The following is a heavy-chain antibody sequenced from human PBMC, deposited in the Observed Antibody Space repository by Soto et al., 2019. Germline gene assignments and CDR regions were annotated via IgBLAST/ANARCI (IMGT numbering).Heavy chain of an antibody. J-gene: IGHJ6*02. CDR2: INPNSGGT. D-gene: IGHD2-8*01. Sequence: ASVKVSCKASGYTFTGYYMHWVRQAPGQGLEWMGWINPNSGGTNYAQKFQGWVTMTRDTSISTAYMELSRLRSDDTAVYYCARGRSMREHYYYYGMDVWGQGTTVTVS. CDR3: ARGRSMREHYYYYGMDV. V-gene: IGHV1-2*04. CDR1: GYTFTGYY.